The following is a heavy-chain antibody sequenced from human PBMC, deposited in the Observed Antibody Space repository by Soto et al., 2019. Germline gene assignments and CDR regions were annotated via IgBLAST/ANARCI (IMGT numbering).Heavy chain of an antibody. J-gene: IGHJ4*02. CDR2: ISYDGSNK. Sequence: GGSLRLSCAASGFTFSSYGMHWVRQAPGKGLEWVAVISYDGSNKYYADSVKGRFTISRDNSKNTLYLQMNSLRAEDTAVYYCAKVGVFGVVKYFDYWGQGTLVTVSS. CDR1: GFTFSSYG. CDR3: AKVGVFGVVKYFDY. D-gene: IGHD3-3*01. V-gene: IGHV3-30*18.